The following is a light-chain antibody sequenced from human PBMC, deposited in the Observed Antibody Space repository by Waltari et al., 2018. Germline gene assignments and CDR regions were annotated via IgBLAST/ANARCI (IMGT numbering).Light chain of an antibody. CDR1: SSDVGGYEY. V-gene: IGLV2-8*01. J-gene: IGLJ3*02. Sequence: QSALTQPPSASGSPGQSVTISCTGTSSDVGGYEYVSWYQQHPGKAPKLMIYEVSKRPAGVAVRFSGSKSGNMASLTVSGLQPEDEADYYCSSYAGSNDLVFGGGTKLTVL. CDR2: EVS. CDR3: SSYAGSNDLV.